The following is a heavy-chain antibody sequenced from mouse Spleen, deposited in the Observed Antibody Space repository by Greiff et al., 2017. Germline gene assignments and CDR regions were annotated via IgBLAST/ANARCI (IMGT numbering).Heavy chain of an antibody. CDR3: TRDGSSHYFDY. V-gene: IGHV5-6-4*01. CDR1: GFTFSSYT. D-gene: IGHD1-1*01. J-gene: IGHJ2*01. Sequence: EVMLVESGGGLVKPGGSLKLSCAASGFTFSSYTMSWVRQTPEKRLEWVATISSGGSYTYYPDSVKGRFTISRDNAKNTLYLQMSSLKSEDTAMYYCTRDGSSHYFDYWGQGTTLTVSS. CDR2: ISSGGSYT.